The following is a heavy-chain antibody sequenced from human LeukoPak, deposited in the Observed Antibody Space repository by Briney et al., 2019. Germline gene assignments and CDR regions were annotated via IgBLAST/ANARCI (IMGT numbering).Heavy chain of an antibody. Sequence: RTSETLSLTCTVSGGSISSSRYYWGWIRQPPGKGLEWIGSIYYSGSTYYNPSLKSRATISVDTSKNHFSLKLSSVTAADTAVYYCAGLPANYYYYGMDVWGQGTTVTVSS. V-gene: IGHV4-39*02. CDR1: GGSISSSRYY. J-gene: IGHJ6*02. CDR2: IYYSGST. CDR3: AGLPANYYYYGMDV.